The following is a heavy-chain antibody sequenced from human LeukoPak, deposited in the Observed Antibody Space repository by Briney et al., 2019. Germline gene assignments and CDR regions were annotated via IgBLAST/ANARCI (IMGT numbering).Heavy chain of an antibody. CDR1: GYTFTSYG. D-gene: IGHD3-22*01. V-gene: IGHV1-18*01. Sequence: GASVKVSCKASGYTFTSYGITWVRQAPGQGLEWMGWISAYNGNTNYAQKLQGRVTMTTDTSTSTAYMELRSLRSDDTAVYYCARGTHDSSGYYYEPPDYWGQGTLVTVSS. CDR2: ISAYNGNT. CDR3: ARGTHDSSGYYYEPPDY. J-gene: IGHJ4*02.